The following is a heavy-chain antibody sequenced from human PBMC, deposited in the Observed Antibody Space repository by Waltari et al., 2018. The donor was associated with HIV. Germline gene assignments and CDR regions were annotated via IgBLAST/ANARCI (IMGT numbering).Heavy chain of an antibody. CDR3: ARGRDGYNHGAFDI. D-gene: IGHD5-12*01. CDR1: GGTFSSYA. Sequence: QVQLVQSGAEVKKPGSSVKVSCKASGGTFSSYAISWVRQAPGQGLEWMGGIIPIFGTANYAQKFQGRVTITADESTSTAYMERSSLRSEDTAVYYCARGRDGYNHGAFDIWGQGTMVTVSS. J-gene: IGHJ3*02. CDR2: IIPIFGTA. V-gene: IGHV1-69*12.